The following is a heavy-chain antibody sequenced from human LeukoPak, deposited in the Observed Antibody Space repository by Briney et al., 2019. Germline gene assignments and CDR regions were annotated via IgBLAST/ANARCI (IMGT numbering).Heavy chain of an antibody. Sequence: KSSETLSLTCSVSGGSVSSYYWSWIRQPAGKGLEWIGRIYTSGSTNYNPSLKSRVTMSVDTSKNQFSLKLSSVTAADTAVYYCARDKVGAVAGPNDYYFDYWGQGTLVTVSS. CDR2: IYTSGST. D-gene: IGHD6-19*01. CDR3: ARDKVGAVAGPNDYYFDY. J-gene: IGHJ4*02. CDR1: GGSVSSYY. V-gene: IGHV4-4*07.